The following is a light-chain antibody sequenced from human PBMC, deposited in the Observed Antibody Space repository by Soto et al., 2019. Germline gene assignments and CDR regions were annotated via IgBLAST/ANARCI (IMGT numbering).Light chain of an antibody. V-gene: IGKV3-20*01. CDR2: GAS. CDR3: QQYGSLPYT. CDR1: QSVSSDY. J-gene: IGKJ2*01. Sequence: EIVLTQSPGTLSLSPGERATLSCRASQSVSSDYLAWYQQKPGQAPRLLLYGASTRATGIPDRFSGSGSGADFTLTISSLEPEDFAMYSCQQYGSLPYTFGQGTKLEIK.